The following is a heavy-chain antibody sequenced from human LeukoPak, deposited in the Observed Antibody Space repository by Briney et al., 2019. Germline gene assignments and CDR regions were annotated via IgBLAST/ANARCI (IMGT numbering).Heavy chain of an antibody. V-gene: IGHV4-59*08. CDR3: ARQESSGYLYYFDY. Sequence: SETLSLTCTVSGGSISSYYWSWIRQPPVKGLEWIGYIYYSGSTNYNPSLKSRVTISVDTSKNQFSLKLSSVTAADTAVYYCARQESSGYLYYFDYWGQGTLVTVSS. CDR1: GGSISSYY. D-gene: IGHD3-22*01. J-gene: IGHJ4*02. CDR2: IYYSGST.